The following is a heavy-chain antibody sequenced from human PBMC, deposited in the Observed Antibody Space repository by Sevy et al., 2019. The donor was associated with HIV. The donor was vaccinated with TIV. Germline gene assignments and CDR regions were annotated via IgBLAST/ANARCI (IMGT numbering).Heavy chain of an antibody. CDR1: GFTFSSYS. V-gene: IGHV3-48*02. CDR3: ARDDDYGDYGTGFDY. J-gene: IGHJ4*02. D-gene: IGHD4-17*01. Sequence: GGSLRLSCAASGFTFSSYSMNWVRQAPGKGLEWVSYISSSSSTIYYADSVKGRFTISRDNAKNSLYLQMNSLRDEDTAVYYCARDDDYGDYGTGFDYWGQGTLVTGSS. CDR2: ISSSSSTI.